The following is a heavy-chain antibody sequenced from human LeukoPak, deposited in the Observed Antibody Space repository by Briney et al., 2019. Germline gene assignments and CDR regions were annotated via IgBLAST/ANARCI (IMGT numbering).Heavy chain of an antibody. CDR1: GGSISSSSYY. CDR2: IYYSGST. J-gene: IGHJ4*02. V-gene: IGHV4-39*07. D-gene: IGHD3-10*01. Sequence: PSETLSLTCTVSGGSISSSSYYWGWIRQPPGKGLEWIGSIYYSGSTYYNPSLKSRVTISVDTSKNQFSLKLNSVTAADTAVYYCARDAPMVRGYWGQGTLVTVSS. CDR3: ARDAPMVRGY.